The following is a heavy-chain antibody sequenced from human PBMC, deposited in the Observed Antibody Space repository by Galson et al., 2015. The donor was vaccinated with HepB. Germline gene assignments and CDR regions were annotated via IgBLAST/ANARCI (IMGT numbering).Heavy chain of an antibody. CDR2: TSSDGRSE. Sequence: SLRLSCAASGLTISSFDMHWVRQAPGKGLEWVGVTSSDGRSEWYGDSVRGRFAVSRDNSRDTVFLQMNGLRREDTALYYCAKDTSVTTGWYDGLDHWGQGTLVTVSP. D-gene: IGHD6-19*01. J-gene: IGHJ4*02. CDR1: GLTISSFD. V-gene: IGHV3-30*18. CDR3: AKDTSVTTGWYDGLDH.